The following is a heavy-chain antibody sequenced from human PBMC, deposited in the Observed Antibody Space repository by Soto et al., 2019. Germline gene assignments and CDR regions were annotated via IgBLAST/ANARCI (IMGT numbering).Heavy chain of an antibody. V-gene: IGHV2-5*02. J-gene: IGHJ4*02. CDR3: AHLAVAGHFDY. CDR1: GFSLSTSGVG. CDR2: IYWDDDK. D-gene: IGHD6-19*01. Sequence: QITLKESGPTLVKPTQTLTLTCTFSGFSLSTSGVGVGWIRQPPGKALEWLALIYWDDDKRYSPSLKSRLTVTMXTSNNQVVLTMTNMDPVDTATYYCAHLAVAGHFDYWGQGTLVTVSS.